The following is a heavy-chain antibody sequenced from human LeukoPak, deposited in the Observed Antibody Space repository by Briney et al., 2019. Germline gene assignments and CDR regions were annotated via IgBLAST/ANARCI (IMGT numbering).Heavy chain of an antibody. Sequence: ASVKVSCKASGYTFTGYYMHWVRQAPGQGLEWMGWISAYNGNTKSAQKFRGRVTMTTDTSTNTAYMELRSLRSDDTAVFYCVRDLGVDTSMIFFDYWGQGTLVTVSS. J-gene: IGHJ4*02. CDR3: VRDLGVDTSMIFFDY. CDR1: GYTFTGYY. V-gene: IGHV1-18*04. D-gene: IGHD5-18*01. CDR2: ISAYNGNT.